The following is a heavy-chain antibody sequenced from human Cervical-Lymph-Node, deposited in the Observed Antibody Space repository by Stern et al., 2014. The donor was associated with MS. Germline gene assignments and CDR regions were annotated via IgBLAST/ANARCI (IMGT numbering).Heavy chain of an antibody. V-gene: IGHV1-24*01. CDR3: AVGSLGYFDL. J-gene: IGHJ2*01. CDR1: GNTLSEVS. D-gene: IGHD1-26*01. CDR2: FDPEDYET. Sequence: EQLVESGAEVKKPGASVKVSCKVSGNTLSEVSMHWVRQAPGIGLEWMGGFDPEDYETVYAQKFQGRVTMTEDTSTDTGYMELSSLSSEDTAVYYCAVGSLGYFDLWGRGTLVIVSS.